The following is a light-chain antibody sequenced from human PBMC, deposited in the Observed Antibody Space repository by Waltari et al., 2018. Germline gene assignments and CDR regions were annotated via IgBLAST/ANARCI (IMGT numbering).Light chain of an antibody. Sequence: DIQMTQSPSSLSASVGDRVTITCRASQSISNNLNWYQQKPGKAPKPLMYATSVLQSGVPSRFSGRGSGTDFTLTISSLQPEDFATYYCQQTYSTWTFGQGTAVEIK. J-gene: IGKJ1*01. CDR2: ATS. V-gene: IGKV1-39*01. CDR3: QQTYSTWT. CDR1: QSISNN.